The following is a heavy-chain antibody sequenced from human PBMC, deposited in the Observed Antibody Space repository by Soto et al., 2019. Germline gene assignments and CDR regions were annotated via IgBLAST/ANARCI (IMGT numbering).Heavy chain of an antibody. J-gene: IGHJ6*02. CDR3: ARGDSTDCSNGVCSFFYNHDMDV. Sequence: ASVKVSCKASGYSFTDYHIHWVRQAPGQGLEWLGRINPKSGGTSTAQKFQGWVTVTTDTSISTASMELTRLTPDDTAIYYCARGDSTDCSNGVCSFFYNHDMDVWGQGTTVTVSS. CDR1: GYSFTDYH. CDR2: INPKSGGT. V-gene: IGHV1-2*04. D-gene: IGHD2-8*01.